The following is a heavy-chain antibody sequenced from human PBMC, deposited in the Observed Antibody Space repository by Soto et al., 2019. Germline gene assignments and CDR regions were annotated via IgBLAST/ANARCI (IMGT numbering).Heavy chain of an antibody. V-gene: IGHV5-51*01. CDR1: GYSFTNYW. Sequence: DSLKISCKGSGYSFTNYWIGWVRQVPGKGLEWLGIIYPGESHTRYGPSFQGQVTISADKSINIAYLRWSSLTASDTAIYYCARVGHSAARLEFWGQGTLVNVSS. CDR3: ARVGHSAARLEF. D-gene: IGHD6-6*01. J-gene: IGHJ4*02. CDR2: IYPGESHT.